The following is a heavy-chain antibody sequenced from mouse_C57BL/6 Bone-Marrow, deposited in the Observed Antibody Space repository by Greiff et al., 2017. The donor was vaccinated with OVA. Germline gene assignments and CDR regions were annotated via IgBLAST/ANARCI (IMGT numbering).Heavy chain of an antibody. D-gene: IGHD1-1*01. CDR2: IYPGSGST. CDR3: ASPPVTGVATQDFDY. Sequence: QVQLQQPGAELVKPGASVKMSCKASGYTFTSSWITWVKQRPGQGLEWIGDIYPGSGSTNYNEKFKSKATLTVDTSSSTAYMQLSSLTSEDSAVYYCASPPVTGVATQDFDYWGQGTTLTVSS. J-gene: IGHJ2*01. CDR1: GYTFTSSW. V-gene: IGHV1-55*01.